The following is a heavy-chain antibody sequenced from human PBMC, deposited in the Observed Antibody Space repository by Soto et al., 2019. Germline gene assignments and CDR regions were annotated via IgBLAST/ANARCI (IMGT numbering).Heavy chain of an antibody. D-gene: IGHD2-2*01. CDR2: IYYSGST. CDR3: ARVGMYATSWYPDY. Sequence: SETLSLTCTVSGGSFTSYYWSWIRQPPGKGLEWIGYIYYSGSTNYNPSLKSRVTISVDTSKTQFSLKLTSVTAADTAVYYCARVGMYATSWYPDYWGQGTLVTVYS. CDR1: GGSFTSYY. V-gene: IGHV4-59*01. J-gene: IGHJ4*02.